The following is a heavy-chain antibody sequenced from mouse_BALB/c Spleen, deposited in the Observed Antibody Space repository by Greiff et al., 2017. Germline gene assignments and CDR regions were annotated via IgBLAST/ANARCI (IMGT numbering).Heavy chain of an antibody. CDR1: CCTFSTYC. CDR3: ARRAWFDY. CDR2: IVPSDSYT. Sequence: QVQLQQPGAELVKPAASVKLPCKASCCTFSTYCLLWGVQQPGQGLVWIVEIVPSDSYTNYNEKFKGKATLTVDKSSSTAYMQLSSLTSEDSAVYSCARRAWFDYWGQGTLVTVSA. V-gene: IGHV1-69*02. J-gene: IGHJ3*01.